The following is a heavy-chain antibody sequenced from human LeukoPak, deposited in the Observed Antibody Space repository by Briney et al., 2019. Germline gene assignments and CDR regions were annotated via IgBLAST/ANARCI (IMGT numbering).Heavy chain of an antibody. D-gene: IGHD1-26*01. Sequence: SETLSLTCAVSGGSISSSNWWSWVRQPPGKGLEWIGEIYHSGSTNYNPSLKSRVTISVDKSKNQFSLKLSSVTAADTAVYYCARLREWEPSRAYGMDVWGQGTTVTVSS. CDR3: ARLREWEPSRAYGMDV. CDR2: IYHSGST. V-gene: IGHV4-4*02. J-gene: IGHJ6*02. CDR1: GGSISSSNW.